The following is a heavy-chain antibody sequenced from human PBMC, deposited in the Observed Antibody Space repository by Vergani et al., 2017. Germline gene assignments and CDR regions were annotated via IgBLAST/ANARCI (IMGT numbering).Heavy chain of an antibody. Sequence: QVQLVQSGAEVKKPGSSVKVSCKASGGTFSSYAISWVRQAPGQGLEWMGGIIPIFGTANYAQKFQGRVTITAGESTSTAYMELSSLRSEDTAVYYCARGVAAAGTLRGSVHFDYWGQGTLVTVSS. V-gene: IGHV1-69*01. CDR2: IIPIFGTA. J-gene: IGHJ4*02. D-gene: IGHD6-13*01. CDR3: ARGVAAAGTLRGSVHFDY. CDR1: GGTFSSYA.